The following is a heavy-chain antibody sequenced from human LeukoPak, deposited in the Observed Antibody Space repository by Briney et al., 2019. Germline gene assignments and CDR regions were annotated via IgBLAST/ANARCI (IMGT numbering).Heavy chain of an antibody. V-gene: IGHV1-3*01. Sequence: ASVKVSCKASGYTFTSYAMHWVRQAPGQRLEWMGWINAGNGNTKYSQKFQGRVTITRDTFASTAYMELSSLRSEDTAVYYCARIRRYDSSGYYFDYWGQGTLVTVSS. CDR2: INAGNGNT. CDR3: ARIRRYDSSGYYFDY. J-gene: IGHJ4*02. CDR1: GYTFTSYA. D-gene: IGHD3-22*01.